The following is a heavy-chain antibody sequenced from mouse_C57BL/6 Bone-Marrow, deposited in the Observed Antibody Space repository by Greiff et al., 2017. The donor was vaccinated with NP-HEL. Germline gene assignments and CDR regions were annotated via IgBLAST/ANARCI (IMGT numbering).Heavy chain of an antibody. Sequence: VQLKQSGAELVRPGASVKLSCTASGFNINDDYMHWVKQRPEQGLEWIGWIDPENGDTEYVSKFQGKATLTADTSSNTAYLQLSSLTSEDTAVYYSTTWGYYYGSRGLDWGQGTTLTVSS. J-gene: IGHJ2*01. CDR1: GFNINDDY. CDR2: IDPENGDT. CDR3: TTWGYYYGSRGLD. D-gene: IGHD1-1*01. V-gene: IGHV14-4*01.